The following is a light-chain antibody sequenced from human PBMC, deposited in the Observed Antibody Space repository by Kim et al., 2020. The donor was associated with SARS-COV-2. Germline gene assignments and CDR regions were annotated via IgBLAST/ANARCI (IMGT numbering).Light chain of an antibody. J-gene: IGKJ2*01. CDR1: QGIRTD. Sequence: AIQLTQSPSSLSASVGDRVTITCRASQGIRTDLGWYQQKPGEAPKLLIYAASTLQSGVPSRFSDSGSGTDFTLTVSSLQPEDFATYYCLQDYNYPYTFGQGTKVDIK. CDR3: LQDYNYPYT. CDR2: AAS. V-gene: IGKV1-6*01.